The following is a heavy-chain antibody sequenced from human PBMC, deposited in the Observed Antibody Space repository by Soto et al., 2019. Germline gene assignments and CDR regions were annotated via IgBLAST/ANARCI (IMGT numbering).Heavy chain of an antibody. V-gene: IGHV3-33*06. CDR1: GFTFSSYG. Sequence: GGSLRLSCAASGFTFSSYGMHWVRQAPGKGLEWVAVIWYDGSNKYYADSVKGRFTISRDNSKNTLYLQMNSLRAEDTAVYYCAKSRLAGTDAFDIWGQGTMVTVSS. D-gene: IGHD6-13*01. CDR3: AKSRLAGTDAFDI. J-gene: IGHJ3*02. CDR2: IWYDGSNK.